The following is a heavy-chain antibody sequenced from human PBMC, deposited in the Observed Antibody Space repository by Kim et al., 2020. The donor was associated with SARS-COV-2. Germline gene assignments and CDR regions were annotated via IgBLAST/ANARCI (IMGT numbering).Heavy chain of an antibody. D-gene: IGHD3-10*01. Sequence: AGSVKSRITINPDTSKNQFSLQLNSVTPEDTAVYYCARGGGYYGSGPVDYWGQGTLVTVSS. V-gene: IGHV6-1*01. CDR3: ARGGGYYGSGPVDY. J-gene: IGHJ4*02.